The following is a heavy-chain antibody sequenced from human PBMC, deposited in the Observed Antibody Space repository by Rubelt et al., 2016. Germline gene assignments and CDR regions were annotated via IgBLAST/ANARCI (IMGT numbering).Heavy chain of an antibody. CDR2: INPSGGST. CDR3: ARDRSSTSLDV. V-gene: IGHV1-46*01. J-gene: IGHJ6*02. Sequence: QGLEWMGIINPSGGSTSYAQKFQGRVTMTRDMSTSTVYMELSSLRSEDTAVYYCARDRSSTSLDVWGQGTTVTVSS. D-gene: IGHD2-2*01.